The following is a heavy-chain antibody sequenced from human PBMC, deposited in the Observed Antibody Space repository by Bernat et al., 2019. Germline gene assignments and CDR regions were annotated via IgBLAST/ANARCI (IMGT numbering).Heavy chain of an antibody. J-gene: IGHJ3*02. D-gene: IGHD3-10*01. CDR2: VSASGSPI. V-gene: IGHV3-48*01. CDR3: ARDPGLLWFGELSHDANAFDI. CDR1: GFTFSSYS. Sequence: EVQLVESGGGLEQPGGSLRLSCAASGFTFSSYSMNWVRQAPGKGLEWVSYVSASGSPIYYADSVKGRFTISRDNAKNSLYLQMNSLRAEDTAVYYCARDPGLLWFGELSHDANAFDIWGQGTMVTVSS.